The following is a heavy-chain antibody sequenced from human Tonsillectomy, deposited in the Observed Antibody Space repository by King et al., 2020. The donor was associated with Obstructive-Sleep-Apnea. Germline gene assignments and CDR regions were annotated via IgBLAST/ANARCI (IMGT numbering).Heavy chain of an antibody. CDR1: GDSISNYY. V-gene: IGHV4-59*03. J-gene: IGHJ4*02. CDR2: IYYSRTT. D-gene: IGHD3-9*01. Sequence: VQLQESGPGLVKPSETLSLTCTVSGDSISNYYWSWIRQPPGKGLEWIGYIYYSRTTNYNPSLESRVTISLDRSKNQFSLKLSSVTAADTAVYYCAADILTGYYNVGYFDYWGQGTLVTVSS. CDR3: AADILTGYYNVGYFDY.